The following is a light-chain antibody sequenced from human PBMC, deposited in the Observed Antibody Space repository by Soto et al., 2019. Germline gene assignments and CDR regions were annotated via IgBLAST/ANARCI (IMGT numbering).Light chain of an antibody. Sequence: EIVLTQSPATMSLSPGERATLSCRASQSVRTYLAWYQQKPGHAPRLLIYDASNRDTGIPARFSGSGSGTDFTLIISSLEHEDSAVYYCQQQSIYVTFGGGTKVDIK. CDR2: DAS. CDR1: QSVRTY. V-gene: IGKV3-11*01. J-gene: IGKJ4*01. CDR3: QQQSIYVT.